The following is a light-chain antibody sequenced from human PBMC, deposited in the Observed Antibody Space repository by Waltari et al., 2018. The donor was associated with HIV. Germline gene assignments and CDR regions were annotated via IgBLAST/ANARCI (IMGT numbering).Light chain of an antibody. CDR2: DAS. Sequence: DIQITQSTSSLSASVGDRVTITCQASQDISNYLTWYQQKPGKAPKLLIYDASNLETGVPSRFSGSGSGTDFTFTISSLQPEDIATYYCQQYDNLPRTFGQGTKLEIK. CDR3: QQYDNLPRT. CDR1: QDISNY. V-gene: IGKV1-33*01. J-gene: IGKJ2*01.